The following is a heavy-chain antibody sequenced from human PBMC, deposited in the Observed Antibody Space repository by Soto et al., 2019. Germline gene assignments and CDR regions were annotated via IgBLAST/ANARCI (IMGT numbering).Heavy chain of an antibody. CDR3: ATERLVASNWFLDX. J-gene: IGHJ2*01. V-gene: IGHV3-53*01. Sequence: PGGSLRLSCAASGFSVGSNYMNWVRQAPGKGLEWVSFFYPAGSTYYADSVKGRFTISRDKTKNTLYLQLNSLRAEDTAVYYCATERLVASNWFLDXWGRGTLVTVSX. CDR2: FYPAGST. CDR1: GFSVGSNY. D-gene: IGHD3-9*01.